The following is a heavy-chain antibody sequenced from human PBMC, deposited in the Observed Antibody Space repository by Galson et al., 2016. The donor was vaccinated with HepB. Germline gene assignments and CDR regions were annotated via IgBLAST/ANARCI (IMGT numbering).Heavy chain of an antibody. D-gene: IGHD6-19*01. CDR3: AKNRGITVVGGVYFFDY. J-gene: IGHJ4*02. V-gene: IGHV3-23*01. CDR2: LSSGGINT. Sequence: SLRLSCAASGFSFTTYAMSWVRQAPGKGLERVSTLSSGGINTYYADSVKVRFTISRDISKTTLYLQMNSLRAEDTAVYYCAKNRGITVVGGVYFFDYWGQGTLVTVSS. CDR1: GFSFTTYA.